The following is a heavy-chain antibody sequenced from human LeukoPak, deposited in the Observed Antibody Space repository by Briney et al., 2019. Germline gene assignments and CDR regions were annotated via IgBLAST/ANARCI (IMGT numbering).Heavy chain of an antibody. V-gene: IGHV4-59*01. CDR3: ARGRQIFDY. Sequence: PSETLSLTCTVSGGSISNYYWSWIRQPPGKGLEWIGYIYYSGSTNYNPSLKSRVTISVDTSKNQFSLKLSSVTAADTAVYYCARGRQIFDYWGQGTLVTVSS. J-gene: IGHJ4*02. D-gene: IGHD1-1*01. CDR1: GGSISNYY. CDR2: IYYSGST.